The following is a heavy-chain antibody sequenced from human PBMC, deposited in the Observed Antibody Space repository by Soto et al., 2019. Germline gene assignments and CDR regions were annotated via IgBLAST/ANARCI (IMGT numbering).Heavy chain of an antibody. Sequence: QVQLQESGPGLVKPSQTLSLTCTVSGGSISSGGYYWSWIRQHPGKGLEWIGYIYYSGSTYYNPSLKSRVTISVDTSKNQFSLKLSSVTAADTAVYYCARVRLRYNWAPDAFDIWGQGTMVTVSS. CDR1: GGSISSGGYY. CDR2: IYYSGST. J-gene: IGHJ3*02. V-gene: IGHV4-31*03. CDR3: ARVRLRYNWAPDAFDI. D-gene: IGHD1-20*01.